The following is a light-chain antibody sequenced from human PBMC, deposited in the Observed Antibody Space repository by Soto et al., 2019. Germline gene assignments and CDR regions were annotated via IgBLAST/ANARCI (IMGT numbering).Light chain of an antibody. CDR3: QSYDSSLSAGV. CDR2: DNN. J-gene: IGLJ3*02. V-gene: IGLV1-40*01. CDR1: ISNIGAGYD. Sequence: QSVLTQPPSVSGAPGQRVTISCIGSISNIGAGYDVHWYQQLPGTAPKLLISDNNNRPSGVPDRFSGSKSGTSASLAIAGLQAEDEADYYCQSYDSSLSAGVFGGGTKLTVL.